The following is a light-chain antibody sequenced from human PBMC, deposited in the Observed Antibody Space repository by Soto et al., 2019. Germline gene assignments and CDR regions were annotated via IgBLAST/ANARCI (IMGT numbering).Light chain of an antibody. CDR2: DTF. J-gene: IGKJ2*01. CDR1: QSVGSTY. Sequence: ETVLTQSPGTLSLSPGERATLSCRASQSVGSTYLAWYQQKPGQAPRLLIYDTFSRATGIPDRFSGSGSGTDFTLTISRLEPEAFAVYHCQQYGNPPWTFGQGTRLEIK. V-gene: IGKV3-20*01. CDR3: QQYGNPPWT.